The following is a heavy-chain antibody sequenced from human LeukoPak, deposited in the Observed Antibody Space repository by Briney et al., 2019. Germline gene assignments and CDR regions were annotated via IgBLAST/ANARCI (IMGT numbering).Heavy chain of an antibody. D-gene: IGHD1-7*01. Sequence: GASVKVSCKASGYTFTSYAINWMRQATGQGLEWMGWMNPNSGNTGYAQKFQGRVTMTRNTSISTAYMELSSLRSEDTAVYYCARLRNWNYEWWFDPWGQGTLVTVSS. CDR1: GYTFTSYA. CDR2: MNPNSGNT. V-gene: IGHV1-8*01. CDR3: ARLRNWNYEWWFDP. J-gene: IGHJ5*02.